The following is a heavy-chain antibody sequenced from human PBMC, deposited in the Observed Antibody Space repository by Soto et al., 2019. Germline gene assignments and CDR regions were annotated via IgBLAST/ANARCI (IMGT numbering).Heavy chain of an antibody. J-gene: IGHJ4*02. V-gene: IGHV1-69*01. CDR1: GVTFTTYA. CDR2: IVTVSGER. Sequence: QVQLVQSGAEVKKPGSSVKVSCRASGVTFTTYAFNWVRQAPGQGLEWVGGIVTVSGERKYAQNLQGRATTTADESTRTVHMELINLRSEDTAVYYCAILPQSGTYFKFDQWGQGTLVTVSS. D-gene: IGHD6-25*01. CDR3: AILPQSGTYFKFDQ.